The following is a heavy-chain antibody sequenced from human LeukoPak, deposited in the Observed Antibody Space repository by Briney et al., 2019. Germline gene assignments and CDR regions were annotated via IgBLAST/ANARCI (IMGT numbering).Heavy chain of an antibody. CDR1: GFTFRDYW. V-gene: IGHV3-7*01. J-gene: IGHJ4*02. Sequence: PGGSLRLSCVASGFTFRDYWMTWVRQAPGKGLECVANIKYDGSDKYYVDSVKGRSTISRDNAKNSVYLQMNSLRVEDTAVYYCARRNLFDYWGQGTVVAVSS. D-gene: IGHD1-14*01. CDR2: IKYDGSDK. CDR3: ARRNLFDY.